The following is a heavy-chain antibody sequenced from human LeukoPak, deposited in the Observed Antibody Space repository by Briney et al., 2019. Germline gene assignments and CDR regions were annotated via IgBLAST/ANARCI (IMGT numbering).Heavy chain of an antibody. V-gene: IGHV3-21*01. D-gene: IGHD2-2*01. CDR1: GFTLSSYS. Sequence: GGSLRLSCVASGFTLSSYSMNWVRQAPGKGLEWVSYIGSSSSYIYYADSVKGRFTISRDNAENSLYLQMNSVRAEDTAVYYCAREGFGYCSSTSCLNWFDPWGQGTLVTVSS. CDR3: AREGFGYCSSTSCLNWFDP. CDR2: IGSSSSYI. J-gene: IGHJ5*02.